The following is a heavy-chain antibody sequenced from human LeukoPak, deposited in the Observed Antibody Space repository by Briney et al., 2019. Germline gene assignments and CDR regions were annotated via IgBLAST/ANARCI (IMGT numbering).Heavy chain of an antibody. Sequence: SETLSLTCAVFGGSFSGYYWSWIRQPPGKGLEWIGEINHSGSTNYNPSLKSRVTISVDTSKNQFSLKLSSVTAADTAVYYCARGFSYYYYGMDVWGQGTTVTVSS. CDR2: INHSGST. CDR3: ARGFSYYYYGMDV. V-gene: IGHV4-34*01. CDR1: GGSFSGYY. J-gene: IGHJ6*02.